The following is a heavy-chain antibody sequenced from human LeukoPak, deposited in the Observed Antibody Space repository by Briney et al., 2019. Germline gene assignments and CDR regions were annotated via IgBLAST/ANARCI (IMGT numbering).Heavy chain of an antibody. CDR1: GGSLNGHY. J-gene: IGHJ4*02. D-gene: IGHD3-22*01. Sequence: SETLSLTCAVYGGSLNGHYWSWIRQPPGKGLEWIGYIYYSGSTNYNPSLKSRVTISLDTSKNQFSLKLSSVTAADTAVYYCARSTWLLDKWGQGTLVTVSS. V-gene: IGHV4-59*11. CDR3: ARSTWLLDK. CDR2: IYYSGST.